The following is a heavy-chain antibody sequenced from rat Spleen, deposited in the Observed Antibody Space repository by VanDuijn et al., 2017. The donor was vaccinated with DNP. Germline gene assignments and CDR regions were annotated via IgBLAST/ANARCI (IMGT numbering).Heavy chain of an antibody. CDR2: INKDSSTI. Sequence: EVKLVESGGGLVQPGRSLKISCAASGFNFNDYWMVWVRQAPGKGLEWIGEINKDSSTINYSPSLKDKFTISRDNAQNTLYLQMSKLGSEDTAIYYCARLGWHGWFAYWGQGTLVTVSS. CDR3: ARLGWHGWFAY. J-gene: IGHJ3*01. V-gene: IGHV4-2*01. CDR1: GFNFNDYW. D-gene: IGHD1-11*01.